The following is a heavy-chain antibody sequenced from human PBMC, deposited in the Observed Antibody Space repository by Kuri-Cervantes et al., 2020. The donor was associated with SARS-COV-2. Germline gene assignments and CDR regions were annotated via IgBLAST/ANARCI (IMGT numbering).Heavy chain of an antibody. Sequence: GGSLRLSCAASGFTFSSYWMSWVRQAPGKGLEWVANIKQDGSEKYYVDSVKGRFTISGDNAKNSLYLQMNSLRAEDTAVYYCARAGWYYGSSGYLIDYWGQGTLVTVSS. V-gene: IGHV3-7*02. CDR1: GFTFSSYW. CDR3: ARAGWYYGSSGYLIDY. CDR2: IKQDGSEK. D-gene: IGHD3-22*01. J-gene: IGHJ4*02.